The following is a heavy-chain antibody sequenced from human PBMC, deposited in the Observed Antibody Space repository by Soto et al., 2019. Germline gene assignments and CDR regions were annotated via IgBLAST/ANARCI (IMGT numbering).Heavy chain of an antibody. CDR2: INHSGST. Sequence: QVQLQQWGAGLLKPSETLSLTCAVYGGSFSGYYWSWIRQPPGKGLEWIGEINHSGSTNYNPSLKNRVTISVDTSKNQVSLKLSSVTAADTAVYYCARLDIVVGVGAGDGDDAFDIWGQGTMVTVSS. CDR3: ARLDIVVGVGAGDGDDAFDI. J-gene: IGHJ3*02. D-gene: IGHD2-15*01. CDR1: GGSFSGYY. V-gene: IGHV4-34*01.